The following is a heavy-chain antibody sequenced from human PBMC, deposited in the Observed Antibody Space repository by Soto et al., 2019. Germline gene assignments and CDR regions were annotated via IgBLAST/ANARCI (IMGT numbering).Heavy chain of an antibody. CDR3: ARGIGYSAQDY. CDR1: GFTLSSYW. Sequence: GGSLRLSCAASGFTLSSYWMHWVRQAPGKGLVWVSRISSDGSSTSCADSVKGRFTISRDNAKNTLYLQMDSLRADDTAVYFCARGIGYSAQDYWGQGTLVTVSS. D-gene: IGHD1-1*01. V-gene: IGHV3-74*01. CDR2: ISSDGSST. J-gene: IGHJ4*02.